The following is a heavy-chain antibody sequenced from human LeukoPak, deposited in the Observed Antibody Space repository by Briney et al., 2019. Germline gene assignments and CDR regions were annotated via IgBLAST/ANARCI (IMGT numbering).Heavy chain of an antibody. Sequence: SETLSLTCAVSGGSISSGGYSWSWIRQPPGKGLEWIGYIYHSGSTYYNPSLKSRVTISVDRSKNQFSLKLSSVTAADTAVYYCARTERRSNTAMVRGPYNWFDPWGQGTLVTVSS. CDR1: GGSISSGGYS. CDR3: ARTERRSNTAMVRGPYNWFDP. CDR2: IYHSGST. D-gene: IGHD5-18*01. V-gene: IGHV4-30-2*01. J-gene: IGHJ5*02.